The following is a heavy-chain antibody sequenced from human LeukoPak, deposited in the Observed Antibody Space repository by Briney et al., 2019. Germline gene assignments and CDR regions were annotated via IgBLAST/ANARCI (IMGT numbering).Heavy chain of an antibody. V-gene: IGHV3-23*01. CDR2: IDSGGRT. D-gene: IGHD3-9*01. J-gene: IGHJ4*02. CDR3: AKTVVGAGWNYFDY. CDR1: GFTFSIYS. Sequence: GGSLRPSCVASGFTFSIYSMSWVRQAPGKGLEWVSNIDSGGRTYFGDSVKGRFTISRDDSKNTLYLQMSSLRGEDTAVYYCAKTVVGAGWNYFDYWGQGTLVTVSS.